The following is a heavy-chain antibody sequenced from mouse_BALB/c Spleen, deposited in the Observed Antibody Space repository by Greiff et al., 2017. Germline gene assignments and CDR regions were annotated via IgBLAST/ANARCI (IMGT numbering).Heavy chain of an antibody. CDR2: IRNKANGYTT. Sequence: EVQGVESGGGLVQPGGSLRLSCATSGFTFTDYYMSWVRQPPGKALEWLGFIRNKANGYTTEYSASVKGRFTISRDNSQSILYLQMNTLRAEDSATYYCARTMITTYAMDYWGQGTSVTVSS. CDR1: GFTFTDYY. V-gene: IGHV7-3*02. CDR3: ARTMITTYAMDY. D-gene: IGHD2-4*01. J-gene: IGHJ4*01.